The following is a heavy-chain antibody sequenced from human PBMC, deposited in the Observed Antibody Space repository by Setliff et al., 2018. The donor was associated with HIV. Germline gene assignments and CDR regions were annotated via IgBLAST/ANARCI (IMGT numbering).Heavy chain of an antibody. Sequence: SETLSLTCTVSGGSISSGSYYWSWIRQPAGKGLEWIGHISASGSSKFNPTLQSRVTLSVDPSNNQFSLNLTSVTAADTAVYYCARRKSGSSYRFFNYWGLGSLVTVSS. CDR3: ARRKSGSSYRFFNY. CDR1: GGSISSGSYY. V-gene: IGHV4-61*09. J-gene: IGHJ4*02. D-gene: IGHD3-16*02. CDR2: ISASGSS.